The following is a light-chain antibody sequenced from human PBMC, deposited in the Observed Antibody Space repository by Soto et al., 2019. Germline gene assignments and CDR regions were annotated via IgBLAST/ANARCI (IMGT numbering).Light chain of an antibody. CDR1: TSNIGSNY. V-gene: IGLV1-47*01. Sequence: QSVLTQPPSASGTPGQRVTISCSGSTSNIGSNYVYWYQQLPGTAPKLLIYMNNQRPSGVPDRFSGSKSGTSASLAISGLRSEDESDYYGAAWDDSLSGRVFGGGTKVTVL. J-gene: IGLJ2*01. CDR3: AAWDDSLSGRV. CDR2: MNN.